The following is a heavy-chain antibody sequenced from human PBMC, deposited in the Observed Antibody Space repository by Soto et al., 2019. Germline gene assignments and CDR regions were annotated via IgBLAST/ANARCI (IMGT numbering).Heavy chain of an antibody. Sequence: PGGSLRLSCAGSGFTFGNYAMGWVRQAPGKGLEWVSSITGIDGRTYYADSVKGRFTISRDNPKNTLYLQMNNLRAEDTAMFYCAKDRGPYCSGGICYPPSWFDPWGQGTQVTVSS. J-gene: IGHJ5*02. V-gene: IGHV3-23*01. CDR3: AKDRGPYCSGGICYPPSWFDP. D-gene: IGHD2-15*01. CDR2: ITGIDGRT. CDR1: GFTFGNYA.